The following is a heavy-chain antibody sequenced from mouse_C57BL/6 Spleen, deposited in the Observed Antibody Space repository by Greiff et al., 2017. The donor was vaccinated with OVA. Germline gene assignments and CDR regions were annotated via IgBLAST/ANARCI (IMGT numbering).Heavy chain of an antibody. CDR2: INPSDGEP. V-gene: IGHV1-52*01. Sequence: VQLQQPGAELVRPGSSVKLSCKASGYTFTSYWMHWVKQRPIQGLEWIGNINPSDGEPPSNQKFREKATLTVDKSSSTAYMQLSSLTSEDSAVYYCARAGHGNYAWFAYWGQGTLVTVSA. CDR3: ARAGHGNYAWFAY. CDR1: GYTFTSYW. J-gene: IGHJ3*01. D-gene: IGHD2-1*01.